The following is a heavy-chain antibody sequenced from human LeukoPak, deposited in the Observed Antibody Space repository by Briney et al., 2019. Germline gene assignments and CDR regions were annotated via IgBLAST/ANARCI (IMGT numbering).Heavy chain of an antibody. CDR3: ARHPAPTDYDSSGYPRVLIDY. V-gene: IGHV5-51*01. D-gene: IGHD3-22*01. Sequence: GESLKISCKSSGYSFSSYWIGWVRQMPRKGLEWMGIIFPGDSDTKYSPSFQGQVTISADKSISTAYLQWSSLKASDTAIYYCARHPAPTDYDSSGYPRVLIDYWGQGTLVTVSS. CDR2: IFPGDSDT. J-gene: IGHJ4*02. CDR1: GYSFSSYW.